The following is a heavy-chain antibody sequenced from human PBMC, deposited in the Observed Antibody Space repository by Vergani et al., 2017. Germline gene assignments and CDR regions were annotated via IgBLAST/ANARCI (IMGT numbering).Heavy chain of an antibody. Sequence: QVQLQQWGGGLLKPSETLSLTCVVNGGSFTSYHWTWIRQSPGEGLEWVGAIDHTGRPDYNPSLKRRLTMSVDKSRNPISLTLNSVTATDTAIYFCARVNTETNGHLYYYYYMDVWGQGTAVTVS. J-gene: IGHJ6*03. V-gene: IGHV4-34*01. CDR1: GGSFTSYH. CDR3: ARVNTETNGHLYYYYYMDV. D-gene: IGHD4-11*01. CDR2: IDHTGRP.